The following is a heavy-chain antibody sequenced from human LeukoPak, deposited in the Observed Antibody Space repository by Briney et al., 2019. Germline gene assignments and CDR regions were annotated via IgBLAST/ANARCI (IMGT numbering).Heavy chain of an antibody. CDR2: INWNGGST. Sequence: GGSLRLSCAASGFTFSSYSMNWVRQAPGKGLEWVSGINWNGGSTGYADSVKGRFTISRDNAKNSLYLQMNSLRAEDTALYYCARDAYCGGDCYYVPDYWGQGTLVTVSS. V-gene: IGHV3-20*04. J-gene: IGHJ4*02. CDR1: GFTFSSYS. CDR3: ARDAYCGGDCYYVPDY. D-gene: IGHD2-21*01.